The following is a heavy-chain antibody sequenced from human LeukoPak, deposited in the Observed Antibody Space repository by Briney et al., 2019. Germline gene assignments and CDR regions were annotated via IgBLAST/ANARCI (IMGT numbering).Heavy chain of an antibody. CDR3: ARAISRYYYGSEPPPGSAFDI. D-gene: IGHD3-10*01. Sequence: PGGSLRLAFGASGFTFSSYPMHSVRRAPGRGLEYVSSISRSGGSTYYANSVRRRFTIYRDNSKNTLYLQMGILRAEDMAVYYCARAISRYYYGSEPPPGSAFDIWGQGTLVTVSS. CDR2: ISRSGGST. CDR1: GFTFSSYP. V-gene: IGHV3-64*01. J-gene: IGHJ3*02.